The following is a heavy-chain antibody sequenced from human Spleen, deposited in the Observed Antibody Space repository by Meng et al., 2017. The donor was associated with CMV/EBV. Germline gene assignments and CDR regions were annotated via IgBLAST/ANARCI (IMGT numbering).Heavy chain of an antibody. CDR1: GYMFTNYY. Sequence: QVQLVQSGAEVKKPGASVRVSCKASGYMFTNYYIHWVRQAPGQGPDWMGVINPSGGSSDYAQKFQGRVTMTSDTSTSTVYMELRRLTSEDTAVYYCAREISGDSSGWVDYWGQGTLVTVSS. D-gene: IGHD6-19*01. V-gene: IGHV1-46*01. CDR2: INPSGGSS. CDR3: AREISGDSSGWVDY. J-gene: IGHJ4*02.